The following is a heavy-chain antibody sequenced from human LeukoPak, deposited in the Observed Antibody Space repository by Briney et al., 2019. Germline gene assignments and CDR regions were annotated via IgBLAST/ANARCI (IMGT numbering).Heavy chain of an antibody. CDR1: GFTFREYY. CDR3: ARVRDDYSNYVSWFDP. CDR2: ISSSGSTI. V-gene: IGHV3-11*01. J-gene: IGHJ5*02. D-gene: IGHD4-11*01. Sequence: PGGSLRLSCAASGFTFREYYMSWIRQAPGKGLEWVSYISSSGSTIYYADSVKGRFTISRDNAKNTLYLQMNSLRAEDTAVYYCARVRDDYSNYVSWFDPWGQGTLVTVSS.